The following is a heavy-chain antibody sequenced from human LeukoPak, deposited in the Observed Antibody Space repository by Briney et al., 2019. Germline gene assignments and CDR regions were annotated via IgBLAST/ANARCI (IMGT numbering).Heavy chain of an antibody. D-gene: IGHD4-17*01. CDR2: MNPNRGNT. V-gene: IGHV1-8*01. J-gene: IGHJ6*03. Sequence: ASVKLSCKASGYTFTSYDINWVRQATGQGLAWMGWMNPNRGNTGYAQKFQGRVAMTRNTSISAAYMELSSLRSEDTAVYYCARESNYGDPRVYYYYMDVWGKGTTVTVSS. CDR1: GYTFTSYD. CDR3: ARESNYGDPRVYYYYMDV.